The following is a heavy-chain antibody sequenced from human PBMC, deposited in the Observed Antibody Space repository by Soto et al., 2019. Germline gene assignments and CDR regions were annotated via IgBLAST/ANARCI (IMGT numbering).Heavy chain of an antibody. CDR2: MNPNSGNT. D-gene: IGHD3-22*01. CDR3: SMIVVAKGGYYFDY. Sequence: ASVEVSCKASGYTFTSYDINWVRQATGQGLEWMGWMNPNSGNTGYAQKFQGRVTMTRNTSISTAYMELSSLRSEDTAVYYCSMIVVAKGGYYFDYWGQGTLVTVSS. CDR1: GYTFTSYD. J-gene: IGHJ4*02. V-gene: IGHV1-8*01.